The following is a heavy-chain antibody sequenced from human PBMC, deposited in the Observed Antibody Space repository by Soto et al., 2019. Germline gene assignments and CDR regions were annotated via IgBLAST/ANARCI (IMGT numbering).Heavy chain of an antibody. CDR2: IDPSDSYT. Sequence: EVQLVQSGAEVKKPGESLRISCKGSGYSFTSYWISWVRQMPGKGLEWMGRIDPSDSYTNYSPSFQGHVTISADKSSSTAYLQGSSLKSSDAAMYYSVRQGSTGGGGDAVDIWGQGRIVTVSS. CDR1: GYSFTSYW. J-gene: IGHJ3*02. V-gene: IGHV5-10-1*01. CDR3: VRQGSTGGGGDAVDI. D-gene: IGHD3-10*01.